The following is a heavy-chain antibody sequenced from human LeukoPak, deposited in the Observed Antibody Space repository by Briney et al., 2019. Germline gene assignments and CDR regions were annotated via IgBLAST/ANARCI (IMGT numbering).Heavy chain of an antibody. V-gene: IGHV1-3*01. CDR2: INAGNGNT. J-gene: IGHJ4*02. CDR1: GYTFIMYA. Sequence: GASVKVSCKASGYTFIMYAIHWVRQAPGQGLEWMGCINAGNGNTRYSQEFQGRVTMTRDTSISTAYMELSRLRSDDTAVYYCARDIKGVRGVIFVYWGQGTLVTVSS. D-gene: IGHD3-10*01. CDR3: ARDIKGVRGVIFVY.